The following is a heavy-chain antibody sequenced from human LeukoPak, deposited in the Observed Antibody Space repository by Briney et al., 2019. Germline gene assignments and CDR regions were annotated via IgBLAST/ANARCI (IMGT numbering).Heavy chain of an antibody. CDR1: GYSISSGYY. CDR3: AREHYDYVWGSYRNFDY. V-gene: IGHV4-38-2*02. J-gene: IGHJ4*02. Sequence: PSETLSLTCTVSGYSISSGYYWGWIRQPPGKGLEWIGSIYHSGSTYYNPSLKSRVTISVDTSKNQFSLKLSSVTAADTAVYYCAREHYDYVWGSYRNFDYWGQGTLVTVSS. CDR2: IYHSGST. D-gene: IGHD3-16*02.